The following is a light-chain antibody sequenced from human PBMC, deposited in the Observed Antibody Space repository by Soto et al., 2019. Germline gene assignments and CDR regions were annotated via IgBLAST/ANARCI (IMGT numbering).Light chain of an antibody. CDR2: GAS. CDR1: QTVISNS. CDR3: QQYNNWPLT. Sequence: EIVLTQSPGTLSLSPGEGGTLSCRASQTVISNSLAWYQQKPGQPPRLLIHGASTRAPGIPDRFSGSRSGTDFTLTISRLEPEDFAVYCCQQYNNWPLTFGPGTRLEIK. V-gene: IGKV3-20*01. J-gene: IGKJ5*01.